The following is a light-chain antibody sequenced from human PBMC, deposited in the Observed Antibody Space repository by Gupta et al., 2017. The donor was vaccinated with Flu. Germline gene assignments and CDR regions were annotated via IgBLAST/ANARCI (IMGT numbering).Light chain of an antibody. CDR3: RRHSDYPFT. Sequence: PSSLSASVGDRVTITCRASQAIRNDLRWSQQKPGKAPKRLIYAASSLQGGVPSRFSGSGSGTEFTLTISILQPEDFATYYCRRHSDYPFTFGGGTKVEIK. J-gene: IGKJ4*01. V-gene: IGKV1-17*01. CDR2: AAS. CDR1: QAIRND.